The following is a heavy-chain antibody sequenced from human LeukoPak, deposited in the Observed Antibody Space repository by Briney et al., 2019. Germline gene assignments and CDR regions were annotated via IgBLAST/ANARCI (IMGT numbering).Heavy chain of an antibody. CDR2: IYYSGST. CDR1: GGSISSYY. D-gene: IGHD2-2*01. CDR3: ARQDVVVITAATYYYGMDV. Sequence: SETLSLTCTVSGGSISSYYWNWIRQPPGKGLEWIGYIYYSGSTNYNPSLKSRVTISVDTSKNQFSLKLSSVTAADTDVYYCARQDVVVITAATYYYGMDVWGQGTTVTVSS. J-gene: IGHJ6*02. V-gene: IGHV4-59*08.